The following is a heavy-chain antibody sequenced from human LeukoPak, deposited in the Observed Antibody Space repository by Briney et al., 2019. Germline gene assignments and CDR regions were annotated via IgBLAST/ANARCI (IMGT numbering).Heavy chain of an antibody. CDR3: AKVNNGFWSGYYNYFDY. V-gene: IGHV3-23*01. CDR2: ISGSGGST. Sequence: ETLSLTCAVYGGSFSGYYWSWVRQAPGKGLEWVSAISGSGGSTYYADSVKGRFTISRDNSKNTLYLQMNSLRAEDTAVYYCAKVNNGFWSGYYNYFDYWGQGTLVTVSS. D-gene: IGHD3-3*01. J-gene: IGHJ4*02. CDR1: GGSFSGYY.